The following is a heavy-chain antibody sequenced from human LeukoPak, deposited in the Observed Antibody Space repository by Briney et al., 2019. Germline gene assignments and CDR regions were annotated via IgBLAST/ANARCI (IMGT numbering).Heavy chain of an antibody. D-gene: IGHD3-10*01. J-gene: IGHJ6*03. CDR1: GGTFSNYA. V-gene: IGHV1-69*05. CDR3: ARSYGSGSYYLYYYYYMDV. CDR2: IIPLFGTA. Sequence: SVKVSCKASGGTFSNYAISWVRQAPGQGLGWMGGIIPLFGTANYAQKFQGRVTITTDESTSTAYMELSSLRSEDTAVYYCARSYGSGSYYLYYYYYMDVWGKGTTVTVSS.